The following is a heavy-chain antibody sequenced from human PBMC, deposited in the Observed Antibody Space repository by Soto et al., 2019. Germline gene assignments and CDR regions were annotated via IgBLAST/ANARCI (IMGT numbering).Heavy chain of an antibody. V-gene: IGHV1-69*08. D-gene: IGHD3-16*01. Sequence: QVQLVQSGAEVKKPGSSVKVSCKASGGTFSSYTISWVRQAPGQGLEWMGRIIPILGIANYAQKFQGRVTITADKSTSTAYMELNSLRSEVRAVYYCARDFGDVGGDWGQGTLVTVYS. J-gene: IGHJ4*02. CDR2: IIPILGIA. CDR1: GGTFSSYT. CDR3: ARDFGDVGGD.